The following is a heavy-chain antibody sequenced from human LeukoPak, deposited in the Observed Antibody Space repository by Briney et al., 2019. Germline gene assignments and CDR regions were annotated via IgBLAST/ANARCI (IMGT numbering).Heavy chain of an antibody. V-gene: IGHV3-23*01. D-gene: IGHD5-18*01. J-gene: IGHJ4*02. CDR1: GLIFGSYA. CDR3: AKDRGALVDTGTLNY. Sequence: GGSLRLSCAASGLIFGSYAMSWVRQAPGKALEWVSGISGSGDRTSYADSVKGRFTISRDNSKNALYLQMNGLRVEDTAVYYCAKDRGALVDTGTLNYWGRGNLVTVSS. CDR2: ISGSGDRT.